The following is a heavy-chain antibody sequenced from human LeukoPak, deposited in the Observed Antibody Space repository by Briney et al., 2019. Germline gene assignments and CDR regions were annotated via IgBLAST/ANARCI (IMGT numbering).Heavy chain of an antibody. Sequence: GGSLRLSCAASGFTFSDYYMSWVRQAPGKGLEWVSYISSSGSTIYYADSVKGRFTISRDNAKNSLYLQMNSLRAEDTAVYYCARVDRWRYYDSSGYGDIWGQGTMVTVSS. J-gene: IGHJ3*02. CDR2: ISSSGSTI. CDR1: GFTFSDYY. D-gene: IGHD3-22*01. CDR3: ARVDRWRYYDSSGYGDI. V-gene: IGHV3-11*01.